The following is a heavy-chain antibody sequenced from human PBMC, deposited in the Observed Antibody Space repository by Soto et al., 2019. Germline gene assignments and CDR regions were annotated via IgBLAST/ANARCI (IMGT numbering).Heavy chain of an antibody. CDR2: IYHSGST. CDR1: GYSISSGYY. V-gene: IGHV4-38-2*02. D-gene: IGHD2-2*01. J-gene: IGHJ5*02. Sequence: SETLSLTCAASGYSISSGYYWGWIRQPPGKGLEWIGSIYHSGSTYYNPSLKSRVTISVDTSKNQFSLKLSSVTAADTAVYYCARDKGYCSSTSCFNWFDPWGQGTLVTVSS. CDR3: ARDKGYCSSTSCFNWFDP.